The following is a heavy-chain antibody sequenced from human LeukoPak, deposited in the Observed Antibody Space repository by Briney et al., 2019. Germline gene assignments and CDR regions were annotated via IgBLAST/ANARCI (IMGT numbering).Heavy chain of an antibody. V-gene: IGHV4-34*01. CDR3: ARGPPDSSSWYYYNY. J-gene: IGHJ4*02. CDR1: GGSFSGYY. D-gene: IGHD6-13*01. Sequence: PSETLSLTCGVYGGSFSGYYWTWIRQSPGKGLERIGEINHSGSTKYNPSLESRVTISVDTSKNQFSLKLTSVTAADTAVYYCARGPPDSSSWYYYNYWGQGTLVTVSS. CDR2: INHSGST.